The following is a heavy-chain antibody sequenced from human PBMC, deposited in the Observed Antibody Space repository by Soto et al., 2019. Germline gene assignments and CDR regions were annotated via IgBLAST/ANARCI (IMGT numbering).Heavy chain of an antibody. CDR2: IDPSDSYT. CDR1: GYSFTSYW. CDR3: ARHWMITRPEYGMDV. D-gene: IGHD3-16*01. J-gene: IGHJ6*02. Sequence: EVQLVQSGAEVKKPGESLRISCKGSGYSFTSYWISWVRQMPGKGLEWMGRIDPSDSYTNYSPSFQGHVTISADKSISTAYLQWSSLKASDTAMYYCARHWMITRPEYGMDVWGQGTTVTVSS. V-gene: IGHV5-10-1*01.